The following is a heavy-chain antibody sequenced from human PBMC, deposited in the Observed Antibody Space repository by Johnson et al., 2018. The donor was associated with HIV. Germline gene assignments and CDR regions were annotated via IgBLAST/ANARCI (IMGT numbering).Heavy chain of an antibody. CDR1: GFTFDDYG. D-gene: IGHD1-26*01. Sequence: VQLVESGGRVVRPGESLRLSCAASGFTFDDYGMSWVRQAPGKGLEWVSGIHWNGGRTAHADSVKGRFTISRDNAKNSLYLQMDSLRAEDTAVYYCARVREWEGGEVGDAFDIWGQGTMVTVSS. V-gene: IGHV3-20*04. J-gene: IGHJ3*02. CDR2: IHWNGGRT. CDR3: ARVREWEGGEVGDAFDI.